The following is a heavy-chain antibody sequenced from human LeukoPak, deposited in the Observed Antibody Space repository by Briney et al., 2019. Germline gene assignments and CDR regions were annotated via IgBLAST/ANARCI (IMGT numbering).Heavy chain of an antibody. CDR2: VYHSGST. D-gene: IGHD2-15*01. CDR3: ARGPSGYSTPYYYYYMDV. J-gene: IGHJ6*03. CDR1: GGSITSTNYY. Sequence: SETLSLTCTVSGGSITSTNYYWGWIRQPPGKGLEWIGSVYHSGSTYYNPSLKSRVTISVDTSKNQFSLKLSSVTAADTAVYYCARGPSGYSTPYYYYYMDVWGKGTTVTVSS. V-gene: IGHV4-39*07.